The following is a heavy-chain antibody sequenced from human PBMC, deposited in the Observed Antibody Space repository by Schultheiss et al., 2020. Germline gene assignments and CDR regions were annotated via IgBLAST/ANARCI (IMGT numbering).Heavy chain of an antibody. CDR1: GFTFSSYG. Sequence: GGSLRLSCAASGFTFSSYGMHWVRQAPGKGLEWVAVISYEGSNKYYADSVKGRFTISRDNSKNTLYLQMNSLRAEDTAVYYCAKDIGGTTVTTPNYYYGMDVWGQGTTVTVSS. D-gene: IGHD4-17*01. V-gene: IGHV3-30*18. CDR2: ISYEGSNK. J-gene: IGHJ6*02. CDR3: AKDIGGTTVTTPNYYYGMDV.